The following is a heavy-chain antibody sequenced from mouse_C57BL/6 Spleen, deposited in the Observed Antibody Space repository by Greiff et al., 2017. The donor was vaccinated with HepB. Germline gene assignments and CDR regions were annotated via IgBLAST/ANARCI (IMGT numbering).Heavy chain of an antibody. CDR1: GFNIKDDY. J-gene: IGHJ2*01. D-gene: IGHD3-1*01. V-gene: IGHV14-4*01. CDR2: IDPENGDT. Sequence: EVQLQQSGAELVRPGASVKLSCTASGFNIKDDYMHWVKQRPEQGLEWIGWIDPENGDTEYASKFQGKATITADTSSNTAYLQLSSLTSEDTAVYYCTTLSSSGYFDYWGQGTTLTVSS. CDR3: TTLSSSGYFDY.